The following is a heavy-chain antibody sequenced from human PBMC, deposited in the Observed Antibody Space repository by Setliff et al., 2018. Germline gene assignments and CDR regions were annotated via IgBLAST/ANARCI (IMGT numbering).Heavy chain of an antibody. D-gene: IGHD3-3*01. CDR2: IYYSGST. CDR1: GGSVSSHY. V-gene: IGHV4-59*02. Sequence: PSETLSLTCSVSGGSVSSHYWSWIRQPPGKGLEWIGSIYYSGSTYYNPSLKSRVTISVDTSKNQFSLKLSSVTAADTAVYYCARRATYYNFWSGYYDYWGQGTLVTVSS. CDR3: ARRATYYNFWSGYYDY. J-gene: IGHJ4*02.